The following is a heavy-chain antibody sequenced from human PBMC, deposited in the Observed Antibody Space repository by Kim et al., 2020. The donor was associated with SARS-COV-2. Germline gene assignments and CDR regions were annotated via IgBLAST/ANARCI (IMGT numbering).Heavy chain of an antibody. V-gene: IGHV4-39*07. Sequence: SETLSLTCTVSGGSISSSSYYWGWIRQPPGKGLEWIGSIYYSGSTYYNPSLKSRVTISVDTSKNQFSLKLSSVTAADTAVYYCARAPHNWAVAGTETSYFDYWGQGTLVTVSS. CDR1: GGSISSSSYY. CDR3: ARAPHNWAVAGTETSYFDY. J-gene: IGHJ4*02. D-gene: IGHD6-19*01. CDR2: IYYSGST.